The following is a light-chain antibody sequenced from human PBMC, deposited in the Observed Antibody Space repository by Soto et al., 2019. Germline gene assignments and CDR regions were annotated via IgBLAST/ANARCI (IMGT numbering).Light chain of an antibody. J-gene: IGLJ2*01. Sequence: SYELTQPPSVSVSPGQTASITCSGDKLGDKYACWYQQKPGQSPVLVICQDSKRPSGIPERFSGSNSGNTATLTISGTQAMDEADYYCQAWDSSTANVVFGGGTKFTVL. CDR1: KLGDKY. CDR2: QDS. V-gene: IGLV3-1*01. CDR3: QAWDSSTANVV.